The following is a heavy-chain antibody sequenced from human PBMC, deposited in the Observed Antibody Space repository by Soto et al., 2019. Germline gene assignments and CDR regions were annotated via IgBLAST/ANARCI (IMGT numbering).Heavy chain of an antibody. Sequence: GGSLRLSCAASGFTFSSYAMSWVRQAPGKGLEWVSAISGSGGSTYYADSVKGRFTISRDNSKNTLYLQMNSLRAEDTAVYYCARSNRLFGEQTTDYWGQGTLVTVSS. V-gene: IGHV3-23*01. CDR3: ARSNRLFGEQTTDY. CDR2: ISGSGGST. D-gene: IGHD3-10*01. J-gene: IGHJ4*02. CDR1: GFTFSSYA.